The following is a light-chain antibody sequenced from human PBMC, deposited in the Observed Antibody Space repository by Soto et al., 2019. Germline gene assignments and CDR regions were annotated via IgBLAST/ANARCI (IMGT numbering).Light chain of an antibody. V-gene: IGKV1-39*01. CDR2: AAS. CDR3: QQSYTTPLT. Sequence: DIQMTQSPSSLSASVGDRVTITCRASQSISSFLNWYQQKPGKAPKLLIFAASSLQSGVPSRFSGSGSGTDFTLTISSLQPEDCATYYCQQSYTTPLTFVGGNKLDIK. CDR1: QSISSF. J-gene: IGKJ4*01.